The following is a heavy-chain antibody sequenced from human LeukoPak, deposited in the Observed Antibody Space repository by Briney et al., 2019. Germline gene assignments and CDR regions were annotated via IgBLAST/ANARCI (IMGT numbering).Heavy chain of an antibody. D-gene: IGHD2-21*02. CDR2: ISSSSSYI. V-gene: IGHV3-21*01. J-gene: IGHJ4*02. Sequence: GGSLRLSCAASGFTFSSYSINWVRQAPGKGLEWVSSISSSSSYIYYADSVKGRFTISRDNAKNSLYLQMISLRVDDTAVYYCARVGKSDWDFDHWGQGTLVTVSS. CDR3: ARVGKSDWDFDH. CDR1: GFTFSSYS.